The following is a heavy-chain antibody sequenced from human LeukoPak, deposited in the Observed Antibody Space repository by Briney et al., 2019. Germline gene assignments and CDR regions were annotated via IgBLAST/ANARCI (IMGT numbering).Heavy chain of an antibody. CDR2: INHSGST. J-gene: IGHJ4*02. D-gene: IGHD3-10*01. V-gene: IGHV4-34*01. CDR1: GGSFSGYY. CDR3: ARGRNRDYYGSGSYFGY. Sequence: SETLSLTCAVYGGSFSGYYWSWIRQPPGKGLEWIGEINHSGSTNYNPSLKSRVTISVDTSKNQFSLKRSSVTAADTAVYYCARGRNRDYYGSGSYFGYWGQGTLVTVSS.